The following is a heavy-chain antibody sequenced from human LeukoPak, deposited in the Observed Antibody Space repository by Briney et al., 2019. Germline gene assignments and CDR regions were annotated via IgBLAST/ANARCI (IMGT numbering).Heavy chain of an antibody. Sequence: GASVKVSCKASGYTFTSYDINWVRQATGQGLEWMGWMNPNSGNTGYAQKLQGRVTMTTDTSTSTAYMELRSLRSDDTAVYYCARGLGIRRLGYCSSTSCQPLDYWGQGTLVTVSS. CDR3: ARGLGIRRLGYCSSTSCQPLDY. D-gene: IGHD2-2*01. V-gene: IGHV1-8*01. CDR2: MNPNSGNT. J-gene: IGHJ4*02. CDR1: GYTFTSYD.